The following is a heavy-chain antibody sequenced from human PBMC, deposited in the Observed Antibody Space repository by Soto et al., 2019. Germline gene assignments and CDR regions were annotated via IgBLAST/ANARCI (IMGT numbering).Heavy chain of an antibody. Sequence: EVQLLESGGGLVQPGGSLRLSCAASGFTFSSYAMSWVRQAPGKGLEWVSAISGSGGSTYYADSVKGRFTISRDNSNNTLYLQMNSLRAEDTAGYYWAKVIAAAGTGYWFDPWGQGTLVTVSS. CDR2: ISGSGGST. J-gene: IGHJ5*02. CDR1: GFTFSSYA. V-gene: IGHV3-23*01. CDR3: AKVIAAAGTGYWFDP. D-gene: IGHD6-13*01.